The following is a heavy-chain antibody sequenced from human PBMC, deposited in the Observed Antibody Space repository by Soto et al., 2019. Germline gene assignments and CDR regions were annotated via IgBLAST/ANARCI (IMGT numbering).Heavy chain of an antibody. D-gene: IGHD2-2*01. CDR1: GGSISSGGYY. CDR2: IYYSGST. Sequence: SETLSLTCTVSGGSISSGGYYWSWIRQHPGKGLEWIGYIYYSGSTYYNPSLKSRVTISVDTSKNQFSLKLSSVTAADTAVYYCATGPYPYYSDYWGQGTLVTVSS. CDR3: ATGPYPYYSDY. J-gene: IGHJ4*02. V-gene: IGHV4-31*03.